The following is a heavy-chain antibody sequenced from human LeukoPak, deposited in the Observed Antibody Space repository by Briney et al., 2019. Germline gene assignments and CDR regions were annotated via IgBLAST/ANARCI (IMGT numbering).Heavy chain of an antibody. J-gene: IGHJ4*02. CDR1: GYTFTSYD. V-gene: IGHV1-8*01. Sequence: SVTVSCQASGYTFTSYDINWVRQATGQGREWMGGMNHNRGNTGYAQKFHGRVTMTRNTSISTAYMELRSLRSEATAVYYCARGRYCSGGSCLDLSDWGQGSLVTVSS. D-gene: IGHD2-15*01. CDR3: ARGRYCSGGSCLDLSD. CDR2: MNHNRGNT.